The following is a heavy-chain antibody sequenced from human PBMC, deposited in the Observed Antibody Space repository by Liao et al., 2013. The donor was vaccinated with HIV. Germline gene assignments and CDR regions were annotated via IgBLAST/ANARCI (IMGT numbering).Heavy chain of an antibody. D-gene: IGHD5-24*01. V-gene: IGHV4-61*02. CDR2: IYTGMSTTGTT. J-gene: IGHJ4*02. CDR3: ASVEMATTQDY. CDR1: GDLIRRDNYY. Sequence: QVRLQESGPGLVKPSQTLSLTCTVSGDLIRRDNYYWTWIRQPAGKGLEWIGHIYTGMSTTGTTNYNPSLKSRVTISVDTSKNQFSLKLSSVTAADTAVYYCASVEMATTQDYWGQGTLVTVSS.